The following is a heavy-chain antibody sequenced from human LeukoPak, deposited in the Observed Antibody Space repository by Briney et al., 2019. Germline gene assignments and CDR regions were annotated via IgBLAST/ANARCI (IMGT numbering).Heavy chain of an antibody. Sequence: SETLSLTCTVSGYSIGSGYYWGWIRQPPGKGLEWIGSMYHSGSAYYYPSLKSRITISIDTSKNQFSLKLSSVTAADTAVYYYARGNDWLYPSLCDYWGQGTLVTVSS. D-gene: IGHD3-9*01. CDR3: ARGNDWLYPSLCDY. V-gene: IGHV4-38-2*02. J-gene: IGHJ4*02. CDR2: MYHSGSA. CDR1: GYSIGSGYY.